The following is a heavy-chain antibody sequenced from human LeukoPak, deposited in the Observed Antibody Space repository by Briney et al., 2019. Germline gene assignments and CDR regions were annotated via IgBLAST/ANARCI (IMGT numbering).Heavy chain of an antibody. J-gene: IGHJ6*03. Sequence: ASETLSLTCTVSGGSISSYYWSWIRQPAGKGLEWIGRIYTSGSTNYNPSLKSRVTMSVDTSKNQFSLRLSSVTAADTAVYYCARVWSEEPRAYYHYMDVWGKGTPVTVSS. CDR2: IYTSGST. V-gene: IGHV4-4*07. D-gene: IGHD3-10*01. CDR1: GGSISSYY. CDR3: ARVWSEEPRAYYHYMDV.